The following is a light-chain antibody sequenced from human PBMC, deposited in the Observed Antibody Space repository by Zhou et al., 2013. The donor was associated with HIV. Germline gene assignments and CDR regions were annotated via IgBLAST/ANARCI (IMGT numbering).Light chain of an antibody. CDR2: DVS. CDR1: SSDVGTYNF. Sequence: QSALTQPASVSGSLGQSITISCTGSSSDVGTYNFVSWYQQYPGKAPKLMIYDVSKRPSGVSNRFSGSKSGNTASLTISGLQAEDESDFYXCSYTSSITLVFGGGTKVTV. V-gene: IGLV2-14*03. CDR3: CSYTSSITLV. J-gene: IGLJ3*02.